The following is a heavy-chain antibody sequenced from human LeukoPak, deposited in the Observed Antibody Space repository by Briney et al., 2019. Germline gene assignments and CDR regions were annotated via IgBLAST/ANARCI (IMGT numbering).Heavy chain of an antibody. V-gene: IGHV3-21*01. D-gene: IGHD6-13*01. CDR3: ARENRGYSSSWYGGKFDY. J-gene: IGHJ4*02. CDR2: ISSSSSYI. CDR1: GFTFSSYA. Sequence: GGSLRLSCAASGFTFSSYAMNWVRQAPGKGLEWVSSISSSSSYIYYADLVQGRFTISRDNAKNSLYLQMNSLRAEDTAVYYCARENRGYSSSWYGGKFDYWGQGTLVTVSS.